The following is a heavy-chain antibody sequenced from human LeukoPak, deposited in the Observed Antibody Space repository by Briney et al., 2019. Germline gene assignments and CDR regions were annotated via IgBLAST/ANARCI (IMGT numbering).Heavy chain of an antibody. J-gene: IGHJ5*02. V-gene: IGHV4-61*02. D-gene: IGHD3-22*01. Sequence: PSETLSPTCTVSGGSISSGGYYWSWIRQPAGRGLEWIGRIYTSGSTNYNPSLKSRVTISVDTSKNQFSLKLSSVTAADTAVYYCARGDSSGPYNWFDPWGQGTLVTVSS. CDR3: ARGDSSGPYNWFDP. CDR2: IYTSGST. CDR1: GGSISSGGYY.